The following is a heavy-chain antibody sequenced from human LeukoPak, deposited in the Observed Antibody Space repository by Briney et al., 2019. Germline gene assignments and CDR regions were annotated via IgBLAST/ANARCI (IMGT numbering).Heavy chain of an antibody. CDR3: SKGGPLGDTNRFDH. CDR2: IKQDGSEK. J-gene: IGHJ4*02. Sequence: PGGSLRLSCAASGFTFSSYWMSWVRQSPGKGLEWVANIKQDGSEKYYVDSVKGRFTISRDNSKNTVYLQVTNLKPGDTAVYYCSKGGPLGDTNRFDHWGQGTLVSVSS. D-gene: IGHD4-17*01. CDR1: GFTFSSYW. V-gene: IGHV3-7*01.